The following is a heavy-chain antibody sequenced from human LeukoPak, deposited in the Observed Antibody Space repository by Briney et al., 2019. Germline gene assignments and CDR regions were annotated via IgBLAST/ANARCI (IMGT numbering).Heavy chain of an antibody. J-gene: IGHJ4*02. CDR3: ASXHPSPGAYYFDY. V-gene: IGHV4-39*01. D-gene: IGHD2-2*01. Sequence: SETLSLTCTVSGGSISSSSYYWGWIRQPPGKGLEWIGSIYYSGSTYYNPSLKSRVTISVNTSKNQFSLKLSSVTPADPAVYYXASXHPSPGAYYFDYWGQGTLVTVSS. CDR2: IYYSGST. CDR1: GGSISSSSYY.